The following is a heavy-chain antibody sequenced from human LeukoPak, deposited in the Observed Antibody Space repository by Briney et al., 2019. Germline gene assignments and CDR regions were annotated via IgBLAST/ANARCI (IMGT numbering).Heavy chain of an antibody. CDR3: ASGNSHAFDI. V-gene: IGHV3-74*01. CDR2: IDLAGEYT. CDR1: GYSFSDYW. J-gene: IGHJ3*02. Sequence: PGGSQRLSCAASGYSFSDYWMHWVRQAPGKGLVWVSRIDLAGEYTTYADSVKGRFTISRDNAKDTLYLQVKTLRAEDTAVYYCASGNSHAFDIWGQGTMVTVSS.